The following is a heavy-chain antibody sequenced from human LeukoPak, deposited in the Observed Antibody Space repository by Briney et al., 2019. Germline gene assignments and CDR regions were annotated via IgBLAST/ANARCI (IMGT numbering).Heavy chain of an antibody. CDR3: VRESPVAAVGRSWFDP. J-gene: IGHJ5*02. D-gene: IGHD6-13*01. CDR1: GFTFSRYA. CDR2: VSGSNGNT. Sequence: GGSLRLSCAASGFTFSRYAMSWVRQAPGKGLEWVSTVSGSNGNTHYADSVKGRFTISRDNSKNTLYLQMNSLRAEDTAVYYSVRESPVAAVGRSWFDPWGQGTLVTVSS. V-gene: IGHV3-23*01.